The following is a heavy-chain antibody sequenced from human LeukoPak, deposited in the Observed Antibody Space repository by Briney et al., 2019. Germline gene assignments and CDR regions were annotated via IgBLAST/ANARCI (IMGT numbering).Heavy chain of an antibody. CDR3: ARGPIAALYYFDY. D-gene: IGHD6-6*01. J-gene: IGHJ4*02. CDR1: GFTFSNYA. CDR2: ISGASTDI. Sequence: GGSLRLSCAASGFTFSNYAMNWVRQAPGKGLEWVSSISGASTDIYYADSVKGRFTISRDNAKNSLYLQMNSLRAEDTAVYYCARGPIAALYYFDYWGQGTLVTVSS. V-gene: IGHV3-21*01.